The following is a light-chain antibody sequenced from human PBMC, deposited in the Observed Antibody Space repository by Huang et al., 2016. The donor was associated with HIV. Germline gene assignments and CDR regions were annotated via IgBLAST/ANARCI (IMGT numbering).Light chain of an antibody. V-gene: IGKV1-39*01. J-gene: IGKJ3*01. CDR1: QNIHTF. CDR2: TVS. CDR3: QQSYSTLFT. Sequence: DIQMTQSPSSLSASVGDRVTISCRASQNIHTFLNWYQQKRGRAPNLLLHTVSSLESGVPLRFSGTGSGTDFTLTINSLQPEDSGTYYCQQSYSTLFTFGPGTKLDI.